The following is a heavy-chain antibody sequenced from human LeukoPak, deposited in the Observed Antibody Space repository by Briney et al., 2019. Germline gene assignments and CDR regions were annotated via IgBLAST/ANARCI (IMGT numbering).Heavy chain of an antibody. CDR1: GYSFTSYW. CDR3: ARTALEGLPTGPFDY. Sequence: GESLKISCKGSGYSFTSYWIGWVRRMPGKGLEWMGIIYPGDSDTRYSPSFQGQVTISADKSISTAYLQWSSLKASDTAMYYCARTALEGLPTGPFDYWGQGTLVTVSS. V-gene: IGHV5-51*01. CDR2: IYPGDSDT. D-gene: IGHD3-9*01. J-gene: IGHJ4*02.